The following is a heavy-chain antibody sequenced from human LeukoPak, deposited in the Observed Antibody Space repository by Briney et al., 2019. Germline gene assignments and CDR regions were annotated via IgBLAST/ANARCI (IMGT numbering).Heavy chain of an antibody. V-gene: IGHV1-69*13. CDR1: GYTFTGYY. J-gene: IGHJ3*02. D-gene: IGHD1-26*01. CDR3: ASERDSGSYYLGAFDI. Sequence: GASVKVSCKASGYTFTGYYMHWVRQAPGQGLEWMGGIIPIFGTANYAQKFQGRVTITADESTSTAYMELSSLRSEDTAVYYCASERDSGSYYLGAFDIWGQGTMVTVSS. CDR2: IIPIFGTA.